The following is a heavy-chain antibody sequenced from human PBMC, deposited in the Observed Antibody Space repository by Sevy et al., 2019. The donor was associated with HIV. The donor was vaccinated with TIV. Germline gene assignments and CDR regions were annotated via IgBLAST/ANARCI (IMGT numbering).Heavy chain of an antibody. CDR1: GFTLGSYT. Sequence: GGSLRLSCAASGFTLGSYTMNWVRQAPGKGLEWVGRIKSKTDGGTTDYAAPVKGRFNLSRDDSENTRYLRMNTLKTDDTAVYYCTTATPPGYNSGWYRTEYFQHWGQGTLVTVSS. CDR2: IKSKTDGGTT. CDR3: TTATPPGYNSGWYRTEYFQH. D-gene: IGHD6-19*01. J-gene: IGHJ1*01. V-gene: IGHV3-15*07.